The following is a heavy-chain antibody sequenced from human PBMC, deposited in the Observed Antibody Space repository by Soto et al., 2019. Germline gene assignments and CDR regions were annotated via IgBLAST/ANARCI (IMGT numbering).Heavy chain of an antibody. Sequence: QVQLVQSGAEVKKPGASVKVSCKTSGYTFTNFGLSWVRQAPGQGLEGMGWISAYNGNTNYAQNLQGKVTMTTDTSTRTTYMGLRSLGSDDTAVYYWSRGGTPIDYWGRGTLVTVSS. D-gene: IGHD3-16*01. CDR1: GYTFTNFG. J-gene: IGHJ4*02. V-gene: IGHV1-18*01. CDR3: SRGGTPIDY. CDR2: ISAYNGNT.